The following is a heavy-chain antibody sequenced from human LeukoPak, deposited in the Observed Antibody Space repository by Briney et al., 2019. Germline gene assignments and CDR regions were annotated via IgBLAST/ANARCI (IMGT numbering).Heavy chain of an antibody. CDR1: GGSFSGYY. V-gene: IGHV4-34*01. D-gene: IGHD1-7*01. Sequence: PSETLSLTCAVYGGSFSGYYWSWIRQPPGKGLEWIGEINHNGSTNYNPSLKSRVTISVDTSKNQFSLKLSSVTAADTAVYYCARLYNWNYADYWGQGTLVTVSS. J-gene: IGHJ4*02. CDR2: INHNGST. CDR3: ARLYNWNYADY.